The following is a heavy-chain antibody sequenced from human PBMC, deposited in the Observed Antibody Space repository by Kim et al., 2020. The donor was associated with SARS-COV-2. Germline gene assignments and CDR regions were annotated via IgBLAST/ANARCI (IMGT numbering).Heavy chain of an antibody. CDR1: GYTFTSYA. V-gene: IGHV7-4-1*02. Sequence: ASVKVSCKASGYTFTSYAMNWVRQAPGQGLEWMGWINTNTGNPTYAQGFTGRFVFSLDTSVSTAYLQISSLKAEDTAVYYCARNRDDILTGYYYYYYMDVWGKGTTVTVSS. CDR3: ARNRDDILTGYYYYYYMDV. J-gene: IGHJ6*03. CDR2: INTNTGNP. D-gene: IGHD3-9*01.